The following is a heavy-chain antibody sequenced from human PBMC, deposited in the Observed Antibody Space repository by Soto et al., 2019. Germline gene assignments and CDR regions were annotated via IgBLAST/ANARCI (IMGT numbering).Heavy chain of an antibody. Sequence: EVQLVESGGGLVQPGGSLRLSCAASEFSFSSYWMHWVRQAPGKGLVWVSHIRNDGSYTTYADSVKGRFTISRDNAKNTLYLKMNSLRAEDTAVYYCARSSYPYYFDYWGQGALVTVSS. CDR2: IRNDGSYT. CDR3: ARSSYPYYFDY. J-gene: IGHJ4*02. V-gene: IGHV3-74*01. CDR1: EFSFSSYW.